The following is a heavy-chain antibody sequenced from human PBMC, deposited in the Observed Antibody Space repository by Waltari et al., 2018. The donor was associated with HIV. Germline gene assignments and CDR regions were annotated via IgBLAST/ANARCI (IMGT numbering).Heavy chain of an antibody. CDR1: GVSINIGGYY. D-gene: IGHD2-15*01. Sequence: QVQLQESGPGLLRPSQTLSLTCAVSGVSINIGGYYWSWVRQHPGTGLEWIGHSYNNGNTYYNPSLQTRVTISLDTSQHQFSLKLNALTAADTAVYYCARGRKGYLGIEDFDFWGPGTLVTVSS. J-gene: IGHJ4*02. CDR3: ARGRKGYLGIEDFDF. CDR2: SYNNGNT. V-gene: IGHV4-31*11.